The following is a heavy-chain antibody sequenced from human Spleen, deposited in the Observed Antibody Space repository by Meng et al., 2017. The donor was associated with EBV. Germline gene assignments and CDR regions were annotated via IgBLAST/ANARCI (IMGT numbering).Heavy chain of an antibody. CDR1: GYTFSVYD. J-gene: IGHJ4*02. CDR3: ARGGIDF. Sequence: QGQQVQAGAELKNPGASVKVSCKASGYTFSVYDITWVRQAAGQGLEWMGWMNPGSGNTVYAQKFQGRVTMTRNTSITTAYMELSNLRSEDAAVYYCARGGIDFWGQGTLVTVSS. V-gene: IGHV1-8*01. CDR2: MNPGSGNT.